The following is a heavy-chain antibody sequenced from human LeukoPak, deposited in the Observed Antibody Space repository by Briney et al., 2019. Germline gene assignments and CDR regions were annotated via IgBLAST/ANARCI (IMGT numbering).Heavy chain of an antibody. D-gene: IGHD2-15*01. Sequence: PGRSLRLSCAASGFTFSSYAMHWVRQAPGKGLEWVAVISYDGSNKYYADSVKGRFTISRDNSKNTLSLQMNSLRAEDTAVYYCAREVEAHDYWGQGTLPTVSS. CDR2: ISYDGSNK. V-gene: IGHV3-30-3*01. CDR3: AREVEAHDY. J-gene: IGHJ4*02. CDR1: GFTFSSYA.